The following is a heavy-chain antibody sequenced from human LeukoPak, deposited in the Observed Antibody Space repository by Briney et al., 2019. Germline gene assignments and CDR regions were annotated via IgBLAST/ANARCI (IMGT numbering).Heavy chain of an antibody. V-gene: IGHV1-2*02. CDR1: GYTFTGYY. Sequence: ASVKVSCKASGYTFTGYYMHWVRQAPGQGLEWMGWINPKRGDTNYEQKFQGRVTMTSDTSINTAYMELSRLTSDDTAVYYCANRNGGNLPFWDFWGQGTLVKVSS. CDR3: ANRNGGNLPFWDF. CDR2: INPKRGDT. D-gene: IGHD5-24*01. J-gene: IGHJ4*02.